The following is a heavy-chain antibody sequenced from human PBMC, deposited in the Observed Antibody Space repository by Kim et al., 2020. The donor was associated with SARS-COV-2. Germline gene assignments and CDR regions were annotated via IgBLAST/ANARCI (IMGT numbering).Heavy chain of an antibody. CDR1: RFTFNNYA. CDR3: AKDPVLYYYDTSGDAFDI. J-gene: IGHJ3*02. D-gene: IGHD3-22*01. V-gene: IGHV3-23*01. Sequence: GGSLRLSCAASRFTFNNYAMTWVRQAPGKGLEWVSAISGSGGSTYYADSVKGRFTISRDNSNNTLYLQMNSLRAEDTAVYYCAKDPVLYYYDTSGDAFDIWGRGTMVTVS. CDR2: ISGSGGST.